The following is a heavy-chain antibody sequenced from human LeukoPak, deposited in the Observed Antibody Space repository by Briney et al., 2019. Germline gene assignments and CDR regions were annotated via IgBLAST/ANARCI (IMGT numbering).Heavy chain of an antibody. V-gene: IGHV3-73*01. CDR1: GFTFSGPA. Sequence: GGSLRLSCAASGFTFSGPAMHWVRQASGKGLEWVGRIRSKANSYATAYAASVKGRFTISRDDSKNTAYLQMNSLKTEDTAVYYCTRPGIVGATVDYWGQGTLVTVSS. CDR3: TRPGIVGATVDY. D-gene: IGHD1-26*01. J-gene: IGHJ4*02. CDR2: IRSKANSYAT.